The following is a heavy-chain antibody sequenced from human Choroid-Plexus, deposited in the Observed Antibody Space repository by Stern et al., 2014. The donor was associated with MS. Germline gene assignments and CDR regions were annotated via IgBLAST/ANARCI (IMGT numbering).Heavy chain of an antibody. V-gene: IGHV3-30*18. CDR3: AKDRQYLTXXXXX. D-gene: IGHD2/OR15-2a*01. CDR2: VSYDGSNK. J-gene: IGHJ4*02. CDR1: GFTFGSCA. Sequence: QVQLVESGGGVVQPGRPLRLSCVASGFTFGSCAMHWVRQAPGKGLEWVAGVSYDGSNKYYADSVKGRFTISRDNSQNTLYMQMSSLRPEDTAVYYCAKDRQYLTXXXXXWGQASLVTVSS.